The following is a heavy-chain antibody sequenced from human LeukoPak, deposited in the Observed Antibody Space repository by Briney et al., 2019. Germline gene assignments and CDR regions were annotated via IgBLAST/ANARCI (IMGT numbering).Heavy chain of an antibody. CDR3: ARHVGYCSGRSCDGVAFDI. CDR1: GGSISSYY. CDR2: IYYSGST. Sequence: PSETLSLTCTVSGGSISSYYWSCIRQPPGKGLEWIEYIYYSGSTKYNPSLKSRVTISVDTSKNQFSLKLSSVTAADTAVYYCARHVGYCSGRSCDGVAFDIWGQGTMVTVSS. D-gene: IGHD2-15*01. V-gene: IGHV4-59*08. J-gene: IGHJ3*02.